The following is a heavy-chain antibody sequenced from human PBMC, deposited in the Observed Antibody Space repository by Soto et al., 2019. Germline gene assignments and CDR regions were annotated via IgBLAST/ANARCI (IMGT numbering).Heavy chain of an antibody. CDR1: GGTFSSYA. V-gene: IGHV1-69*13. D-gene: IGHD5-12*01. J-gene: IGHJ5*02. CDR3: ARSRDGYNEMAWFDP. Sequence: SVKVSCKASGGTFSSYAISWVRRAPGQGLEWMGGIIPIFGTANYAQKFQGRVTITADESTSTAYMELSSPRSEDTAVYYCARSRDGYNEMAWFDPWGQGTLVTVSS. CDR2: IIPIFGTA.